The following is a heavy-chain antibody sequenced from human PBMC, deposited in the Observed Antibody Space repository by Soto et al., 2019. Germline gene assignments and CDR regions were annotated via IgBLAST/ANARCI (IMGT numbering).Heavy chain of an antibody. CDR2: IDSSTKYT. V-gene: IGHV3-11*05. J-gene: IGHJ6*02. CDR1: GFTFRDYY. Sequence: QVQLVESGGGLVRPGGSLTLSCEASGFTFRDYYMTWFRQAPGKGLEWLSYIDSSTKYTNYADSVKGRFTISRDNPKNSLYLQMNSLRAADTAVDCCAREYYYAMDVWGQGTMVTVSS. CDR3: AREYYYAMDV.